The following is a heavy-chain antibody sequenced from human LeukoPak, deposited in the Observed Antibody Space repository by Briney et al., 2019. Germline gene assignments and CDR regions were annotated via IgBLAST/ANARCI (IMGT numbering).Heavy chain of an antibody. V-gene: IGHV3-53*01. D-gene: IGHD1-1*01. Sequence: GGSLRLSCVASEFSVKYNYMTWVRQAPGKGLEWVSLLYSAGSTNYADSVKGRFTISRDDSKNTVYLQMNSLRAEDTAVYYCARWTNFHAFDIWGQGTLVTVSS. CDR1: EFSVKYNY. CDR2: LYSAGST. CDR3: ARWTNFHAFDI. J-gene: IGHJ3*02.